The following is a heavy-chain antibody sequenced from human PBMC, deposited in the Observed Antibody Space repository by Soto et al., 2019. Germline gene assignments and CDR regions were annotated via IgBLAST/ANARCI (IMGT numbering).Heavy chain of an antibody. CDR2: ISAYNGNT. J-gene: IGHJ6*02. CDR3: AREAHSSSWYHLGIAVAGKSLYYGMDV. Sequence: VKVTWKACGYGLISRSRWWVRQATGQGLEWMGRISAYNGNTNYAQKFQGRVTMTTDTSTSTAYMELRSLRSDDTAVYYCAREAHSSSWYHLGIAVAGKSLYYGMDVWGQGTTVTLSS. CDR1: GYGLISRS. V-gene: IGHV1-18*01. D-gene: IGHD6-19*01.